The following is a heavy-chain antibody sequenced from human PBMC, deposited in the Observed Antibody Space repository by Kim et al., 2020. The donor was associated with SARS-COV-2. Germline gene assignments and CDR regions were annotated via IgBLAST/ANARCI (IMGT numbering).Heavy chain of an antibody. J-gene: IGHJ2*01. Sequence: GGSLRLSCAASGFTFSSYAMSWVRQAPGKGLEWVSAISGSGGTTYYADSVKGRFTISTDNSKNTLYLQMNSLRADDTAVYYCAKAPTVTALVWYFDLWGRGTLVTVSS. V-gene: IGHV3-23*01. CDR3: AKAPTVTALVWYFDL. D-gene: IGHD4-4*01. CDR1: GFTFSSYA. CDR2: ISGSGGTT.